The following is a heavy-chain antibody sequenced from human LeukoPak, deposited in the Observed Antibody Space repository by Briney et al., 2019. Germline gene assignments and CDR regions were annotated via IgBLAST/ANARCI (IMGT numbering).Heavy chain of an antibody. V-gene: IGHV4-4*07. CDR2: IYTSGST. CDR3: ARGVVITGVLAYYFDY. J-gene: IGHJ4*02. CDR1: GGSISSYY. D-gene: IGHD3-22*01. Sequence: PSETLSLTCTVSGGSISSYYWSWIRQPAGKGLEWIGRIYTSGSTNYNPSLKSRVTMSVDTSKNQFSLKLSSVTAADTAVYYCARGVVITGVLAYYFDYGGQGTLVPVS.